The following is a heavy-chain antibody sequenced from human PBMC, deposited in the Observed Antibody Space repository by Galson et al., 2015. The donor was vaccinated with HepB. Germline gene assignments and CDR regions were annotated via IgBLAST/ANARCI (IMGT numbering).Heavy chain of an antibody. D-gene: IGHD3-22*01. CDR3: AREVWDYYDSSGYDAFDI. CDR2: IKQDGSEK. V-gene: IGHV3-7*03. Sequence: SLRLSCAASGFTFSSYWMSWVRQAPGKGLEWVANIKQDGSEKYYVDSVKGRFTISRDNAKNSLYLQMNSLRAEDTAVYYCAREVWDYYDSSGYDAFDIWGQGTMVTVSS. J-gene: IGHJ3*02. CDR1: GFTFSSYW.